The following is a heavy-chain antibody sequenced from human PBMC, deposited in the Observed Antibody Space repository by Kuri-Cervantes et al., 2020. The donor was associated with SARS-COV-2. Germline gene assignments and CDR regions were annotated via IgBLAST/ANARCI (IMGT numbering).Heavy chain of an antibody. CDR1: GYTFTGYY. CDR3: ARSRFLEWLFRDWYFDL. Sequence: ASVKVSCKASGYTFTGYYMHWVRQAPGQGLEWMGWINPNSGGTNYAQKFQGRVTMTRDTSISTACMELSRLRSDDTAVYYCARSRFLEWLFRDWYFDLWGRGTLVTVSS. D-gene: IGHD3-3*01. J-gene: IGHJ2*01. CDR2: INPNSGGT. V-gene: IGHV1-2*02.